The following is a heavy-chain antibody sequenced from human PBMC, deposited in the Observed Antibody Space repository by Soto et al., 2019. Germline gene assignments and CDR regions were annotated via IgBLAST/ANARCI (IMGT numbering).Heavy chain of an antibody. V-gene: IGHV5-51*01. CDR2: IYPGDSDT. D-gene: IGHD3-3*01. CDR3: ERQRGATIFGVVRDDNWFDP. Sequence: GDSLKISCKGSGYSFTSYWIGWVRQMPGKGLEWMGIIYPGDSDTRYSPSFQGQVTISADKSISTAYLQWSSLKASDTAMYYCERQRGATIFGVVRDDNWFDPRGKGTLVTDSS. CDR1: GYSFTSYW. J-gene: IGHJ5*02.